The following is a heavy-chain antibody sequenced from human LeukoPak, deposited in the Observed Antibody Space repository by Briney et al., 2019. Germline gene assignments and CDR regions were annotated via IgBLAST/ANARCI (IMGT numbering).Heavy chain of an antibody. D-gene: IGHD3-22*01. CDR3: AKDRSLTLPTFERSGYYYY. V-gene: IGHV3-23*01. J-gene: IGHJ4*02. CDR2: LSGSGDTT. CDR1: GFAFRSFD. Sequence: GGSLRLSCAASGFAFRSFDMSWVRQAPGKGLEWVSSLSGSGDTTYYADSVKGRFTVSRDNSNNTLYLQMNSLRAEDTALYYCAKDRSLTLPTFERSGYYYYWGQGTLVTVSS.